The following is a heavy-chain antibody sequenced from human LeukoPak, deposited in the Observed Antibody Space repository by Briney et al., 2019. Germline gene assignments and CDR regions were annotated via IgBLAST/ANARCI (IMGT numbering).Heavy chain of an antibody. Sequence: GESLKISCKGSGDSFTSYWIGWVRQMPGKGLEWMGIIYPGDSDTRYSPSFQGQVTISADKSISTAYLQWSSLKASDTAMYYCARPNYDSSGPVDYWGQGTLVTVSS. CDR2: IYPGDSDT. CDR3: ARPNYDSSGPVDY. J-gene: IGHJ4*02. V-gene: IGHV5-51*01. D-gene: IGHD3-22*01. CDR1: GDSFTSYW.